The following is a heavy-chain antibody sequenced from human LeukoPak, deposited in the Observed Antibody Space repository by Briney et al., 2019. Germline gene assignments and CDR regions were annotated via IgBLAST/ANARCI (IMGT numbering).Heavy chain of an antibody. V-gene: IGHV4-4*07. Sequence: SETPSLTCTVSGDSITDDYYTWIRQPAGKGLEWIGRVYSSGSTNYNPSLKSRVTMSVDTSKNQFSLKLRSVTAADTAVYYCAREYSSSGDFWGQGTLVTVSS. J-gene: IGHJ4*02. CDR3: AREYSSSGDF. D-gene: IGHD6-19*01. CDR1: GDSITDDY. CDR2: VYSSGST.